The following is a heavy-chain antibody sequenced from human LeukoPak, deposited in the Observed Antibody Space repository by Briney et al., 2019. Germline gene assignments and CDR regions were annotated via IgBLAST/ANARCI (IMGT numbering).Heavy chain of an antibody. CDR3: ARDTGYKVAFDI. D-gene: IGHD5-12*01. CDR2: IKEDGSDK. V-gene: IGHV3-7*01. Sequence: GGSLKLSCAASGFTFSTYWMSWVRQAPGKGLEWVANIKEDGSDKYYVDSVKGRFTISRDNAKNSLYLQMNSLRAEDTALYYCARDTGYKVAFDIWGQGTMVTVSS. J-gene: IGHJ3*02. CDR1: GFTFSTYW.